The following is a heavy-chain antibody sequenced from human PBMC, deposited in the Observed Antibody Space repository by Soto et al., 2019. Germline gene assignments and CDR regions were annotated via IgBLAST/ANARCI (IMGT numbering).Heavy chain of an antibody. CDR3: ASDFQAEWPPDCYFAL. Sequence: QVQLVESGGGVVQPGRSLRLSCAASGFTFSSYAMHWVRQAPGKGLEWVAVISYDGSNKYYADSVKGRFTISRDNSKNPGYLQMNSLRAEDAAVYHCASDFQAEWPPDCYFALWGRGTLVTVSS. CDR1: GFTFSSYA. D-gene: IGHD3-3*01. V-gene: IGHV3-30-3*01. J-gene: IGHJ2*01. CDR2: ISYDGSNK.